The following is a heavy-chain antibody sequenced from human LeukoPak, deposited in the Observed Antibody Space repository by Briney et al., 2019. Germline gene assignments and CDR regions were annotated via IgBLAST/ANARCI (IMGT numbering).Heavy chain of an antibody. CDR3: ARDRLQYYYDSSGYYGTIDY. CDR2: INHSGST. Sequence: SETLSLTCTVSGGSISSGGYYWSWIRQPPGKGLEWIGEINHSGSTNYNPSLKSRVTISVDTSKNQFSLKLSSVTAADTAVYYCARDRLQYYYDSSGYYGTIDYWGQGTLVTVSS. D-gene: IGHD3-22*01. J-gene: IGHJ4*02. V-gene: IGHV4-39*07. CDR1: GGSISSGGYY.